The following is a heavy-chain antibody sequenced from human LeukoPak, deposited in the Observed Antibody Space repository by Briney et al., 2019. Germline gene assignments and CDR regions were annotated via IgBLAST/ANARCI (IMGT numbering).Heavy chain of an antibody. D-gene: IGHD2-21*01. CDR3: ARATGLSPIRPIPLIDY. Sequence: PSETLSLTCAVYGGSFSGYYWSWIRQPPGKGLEWIGEINHSGSTNYNPSLKSRVTISVDTSKKKFSLKLSSVTAADTAVYYCARATGLSPIRPIPLIDYWGQGTLVTVSS. CDR2: INHSGST. J-gene: IGHJ4*02. V-gene: IGHV4-34*01. CDR1: GGSFSGYY.